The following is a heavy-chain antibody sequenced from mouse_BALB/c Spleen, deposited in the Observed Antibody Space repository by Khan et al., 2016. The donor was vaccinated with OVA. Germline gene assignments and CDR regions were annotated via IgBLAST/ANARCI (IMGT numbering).Heavy chain of an antibody. V-gene: IGHV2-6-1*01. CDR2: IWSDGST. D-gene: IGHD2-10*01. CDR1: GFSLTNSG. J-gene: IGHJ4*01. Sequence: QVQLKQSGPGLVAPSQSLSITCTISGFSLTNSGVHWVRQPPGKGLEWLVVIWSDGSTTYNSALKSRLTVTKDNSKSQVFLEMNSLQTDDTAMYFGARQPYYHYNIMDYWGQGTSVTVSS. CDR3: ARQPYYHYNIMDY.